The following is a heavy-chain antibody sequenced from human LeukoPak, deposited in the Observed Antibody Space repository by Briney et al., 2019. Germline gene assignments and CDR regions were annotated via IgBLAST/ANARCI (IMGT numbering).Heavy chain of an antibody. J-gene: IGHJ4*02. D-gene: IGHD1-1*01. CDR1: GVSMSNYY. V-gene: IGHV4-59*01. CDR3: TRVGRSLHWNLAY. CDR2: ISDSGKT. Sequence: SETLSLTCTVSGVSMSNYYWSWIRQPPGKGLEWIGCISDSGKTNYNPSLRSRVTISVDTSKNQFSLKLNSVTAADTVVYYCTRVGRSLHWNLAYWGQGTLVTVSS.